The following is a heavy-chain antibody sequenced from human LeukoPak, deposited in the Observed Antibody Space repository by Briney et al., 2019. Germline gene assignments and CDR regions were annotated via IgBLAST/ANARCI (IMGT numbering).Heavy chain of an antibody. D-gene: IGHD2-2*01. Sequence: ASVKVSCKASGYTFTSYGISWVRQAPGQGLEWMGWISAYNSNTNYAQKLQGRVTMTTDTSTSTAYMELRSLRSDDTAVYYCARDGETDEVPAADPYFDYWGQGTLVTVSS. V-gene: IGHV1-18*04. CDR2: ISAYNSNT. J-gene: IGHJ4*02. CDR3: ARDGETDEVPAADPYFDY. CDR1: GYTFTSYG.